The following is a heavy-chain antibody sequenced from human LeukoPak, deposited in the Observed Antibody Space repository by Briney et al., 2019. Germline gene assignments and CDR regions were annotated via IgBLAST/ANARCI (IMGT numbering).Heavy chain of an antibody. Sequence: GGSLRLSCAASGFTFSSYDMQGVRQAIGKGLGWVSAIGTAGDTYYPGSVKGRFTISRDNPKNSLYLQMNSLRAEDTAVYYCARDSPPTPFIAAQGDAFDIWGQGTMVTVSS. CDR1: GFTFSSYD. CDR3: ARDSPPTPFIAAQGDAFDI. CDR2: IGTAGDT. V-gene: IGHV3-13*01. J-gene: IGHJ3*02. D-gene: IGHD6-6*01.